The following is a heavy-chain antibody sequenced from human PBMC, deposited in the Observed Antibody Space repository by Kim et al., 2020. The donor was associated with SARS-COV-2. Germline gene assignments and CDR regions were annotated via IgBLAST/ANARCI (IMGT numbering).Heavy chain of an antibody. J-gene: IGHJ5*02. CDR3: AKGGSSSRGWFDP. D-gene: IGHD6-13*01. V-gene: IGHV3-23*01. Sequence: YTGSVKDRFTNSRDNFKDTLFLQMNSLREEDTAVYYCAKGGSSSRGWFDPWGQGTLVTVSS.